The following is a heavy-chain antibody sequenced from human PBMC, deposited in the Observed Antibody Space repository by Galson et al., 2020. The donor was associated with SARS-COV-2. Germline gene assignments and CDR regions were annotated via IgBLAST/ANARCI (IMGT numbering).Heavy chain of an antibody. CDR3: ARGEGDYFYHYGMDV. CDR1: GGSIGSYY. D-gene: IGHD1-26*01. J-gene: IGHJ6*02. CDR2: IYSGGST. Sequence: SETLSLTCTVSGGSIGSYYWNWIRQSPGKGLEWIGHIYSGGSTNYNPSLRSRVTISVDTSKNHFSQRLRSVTAADTAVYYCARGEGDYFYHYGMDVWGQGTTVTVSS. V-gene: IGHV4-59*01.